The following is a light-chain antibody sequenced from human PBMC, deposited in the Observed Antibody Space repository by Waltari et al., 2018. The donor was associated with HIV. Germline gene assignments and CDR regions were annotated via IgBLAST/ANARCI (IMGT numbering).Light chain of an antibody. CDR2: DVS. J-gene: IGLJ3*02. CDR1: SSDVGGYNY. Sequence: QSALTQPASVSGSPGQSITISCTGTSSDVGGYNYVSWYQQHSGKGPKLNIYDVSNPPSGVSKRFSGSKSGNTASLTISGLQAEDEADYYCCSYTSTSSFVMFGGGTKLTVV. V-gene: IGLV2-14*01. CDR3: CSYTSTSSFVM.